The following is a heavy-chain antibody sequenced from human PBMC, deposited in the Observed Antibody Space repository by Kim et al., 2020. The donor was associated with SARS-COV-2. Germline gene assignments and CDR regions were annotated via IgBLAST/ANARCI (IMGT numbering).Heavy chain of an antibody. CDR2: ISSSSSYT. Sequence: GGSLRLSCAACGFTFSDYYMSWIRQAPGKGLEWVSYISSSSSYTNYADSVKGRFTISRDNAKNSLYLQMNSLRAEDTAVYYCARDIHDYVWGSYRENSNWFDPWGQGTLVTVSS. D-gene: IGHD3-16*02. CDR3: ARDIHDYVWGSYRENSNWFDP. CDR1: GFTFSDYY. J-gene: IGHJ5*02. V-gene: IGHV3-11*05.